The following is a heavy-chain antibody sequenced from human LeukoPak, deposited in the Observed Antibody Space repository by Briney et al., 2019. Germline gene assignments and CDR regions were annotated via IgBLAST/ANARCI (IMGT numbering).Heavy chain of an antibody. J-gene: IGHJ6*03. CDR2: FDPEVGKT. Sequence: ASVKVSCKVSGYTLTELSMHWVRQAPGKGLEWMGGFDPEVGKTIYAQKFQGRVTMTEDTSTDTAYMELSSLRSEDTAVYYCATRYCSGGSCPNYCYYYIIVWGEGTTVTISS. CDR3: ATRYCSGGSCPNYCYYYIIV. CDR1: GYTLTELS. V-gene: IGHV1-24*01. D-gene: IGHD2-15*01.